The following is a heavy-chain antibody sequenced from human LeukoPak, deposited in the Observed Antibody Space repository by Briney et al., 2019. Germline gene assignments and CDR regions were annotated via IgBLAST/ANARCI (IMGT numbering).Heavy chain of an antibody. D-gene: IGHD2-21*02. CDR2: ISSNGGST. Sequence: PGGSLRLSCAASGFTFSSYAMHWVRQAPGKGLEYVSAISSNGGSTYYANSVKGRFTISRDNSKNTLYLQMGSLRAEDMAVYYCARAGGPVVTAIGGYWGQGTLVTVSS. V-gene: IGHV3-64*01. CDR1: GFTFSSYA. CDR3: ARAGGPVVTAIGGY. J-gene: IGHJ4*02.